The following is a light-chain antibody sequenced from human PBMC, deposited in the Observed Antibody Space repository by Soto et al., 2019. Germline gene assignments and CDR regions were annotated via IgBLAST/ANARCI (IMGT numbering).Light chain of an antibody. CDR3: HAYDNRLGVSVL. CDR2: DSC. J-gene: IGLJ3*02. V-gene: IGLV1-40*01. Sequence: QSVLTQPPSVSGSPGQTVTISCSGSSSNIGAGYDVHWYQQLPGTVPKLVIYDSCNRPSGVPDRFSGSKSGTSASLAITGLHAEYEDYYYCHAYDNRLGVSVLFGVGTQLTVL. CDR1: SSNIGAGYD.